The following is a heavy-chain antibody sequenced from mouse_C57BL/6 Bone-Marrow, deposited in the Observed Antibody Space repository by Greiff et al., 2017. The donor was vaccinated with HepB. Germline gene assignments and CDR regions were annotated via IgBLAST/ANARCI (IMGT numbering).Heavy chain of an antibody. J-gene: IGHJ3*01. Sequence: EVQLQQSGAELVRPGASVKLSCTASGFNIKDYYMHWVKQRPEQGLEWIGRIDPEDGDTEYAPKFQGKATMTADTSSNTAYLQLSSLTSGDTAVYYCTTAQATAWFAYWGQGTLVTVSA. CDR2: IDPEDGDT. V-gene: IGHV14-1*01. CDR3: TTAQATAWFAY. CDR1: GFNIKDYY. D-gene: IGHD3-2*02.